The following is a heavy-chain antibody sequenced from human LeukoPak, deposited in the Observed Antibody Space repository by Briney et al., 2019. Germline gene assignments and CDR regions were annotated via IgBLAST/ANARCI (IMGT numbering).Heavy chain of an antibody. CDR2: TYYRSKWYN. CDR1: GDSVSSNSAA. D-gene: IGHD6-13*01. J-gene: IGHJ4*02. CDR3: ARASAAGTPSPGFDY. Sequence: KHSQTLSLTCAIPGDSVSSNSAAWNWIRQSPSRGLEWLVRTYYRSKWYNDYAVSVKSRITINPDTSKNQFSLQLNSVTPEDTAVYYCARASAAGTPSPGFDYWGQGTLVTVSS. V-gene: IGHV6-1*01.